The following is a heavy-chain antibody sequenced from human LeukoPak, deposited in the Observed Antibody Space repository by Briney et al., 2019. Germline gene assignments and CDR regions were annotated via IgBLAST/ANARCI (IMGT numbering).Heavy chain of an antibody. D-gene: IGHD2/OR15-2a*01. CDR3: ARDRDTLGAFDI. CDR1: GGSISSYY. V-gene: IGHV4-59*01. Sequence: PSGTLSLTCTVSGGSISSYYWSWIRQPPGKGLEWIGYIYYSGSTNYNPSLKSRVTISVDTSKNQFSLKLSSVTAADTAVYYCARDRDTLGAFDIWGQGTMVTVSS. CDR2: IYYSGST. J-gene: IGHJ3*02.